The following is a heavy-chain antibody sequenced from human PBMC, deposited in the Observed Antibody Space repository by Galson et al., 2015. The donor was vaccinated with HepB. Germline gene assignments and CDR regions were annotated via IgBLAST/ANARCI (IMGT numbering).Heavy chain of an antibody. V-gene: IGHV5-10-1*01. Sequence: QSGAEVKEPGESLRISCKGSGYSFTSYWISWVRQMPGKGLEWMGRIDPSDSYTDYSPSFQGHVTISADKSISTAYLQWSSLKASDTAKYSSSWYGFDPWGQGTLVTVSS. CDR2: IDPSDSYT. CDR3: SWYGFDP. J-gene: IGHJ5*02. D-gene: IGHD6-13*01. CDR1: GYSFTSYW.